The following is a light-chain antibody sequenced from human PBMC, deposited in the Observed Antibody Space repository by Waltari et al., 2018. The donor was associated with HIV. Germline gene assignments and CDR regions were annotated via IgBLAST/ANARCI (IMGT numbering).Light chain of an antibody. CDR2: EDN. CDR1: SGSIASNY. J-gene: IGLJ3*02. Sequence: NFMLTQPHSVSESPGKTATISCTRSSGSIASNYVQWYQQRPGSAPTTVIYEDNQRPSGVPDRFSGSIDSSSHSASLTISGLKTEDEADYYCQSYDSSNHNWVFGGGTKLTVL. V-gene: IGLV6-57*04. CDR3: QSYDSSNHNWV.